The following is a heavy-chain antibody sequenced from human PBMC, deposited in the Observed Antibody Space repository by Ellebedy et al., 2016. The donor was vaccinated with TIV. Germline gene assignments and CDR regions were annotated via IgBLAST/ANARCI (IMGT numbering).Heavy chain of an antibody. CDR1: GFTFSSYA. V-gene: IGHV3-30*04. CDR2: VSKDGSVE. CDR3: AREGYSSGSIGDLDY. D-gene: IGHD2-15*01. J-gene: IGHJ4*02. Sequence: GESLKISCEASGFTFSSYAMQWVRQAPGKGLGWVGVVSKDGSVEYYADSVKGRFTISRDNSKNTLYLQMNSLRVEDTALYYCAREGYSSGSIGDLDYWGQGTLVTVSS.